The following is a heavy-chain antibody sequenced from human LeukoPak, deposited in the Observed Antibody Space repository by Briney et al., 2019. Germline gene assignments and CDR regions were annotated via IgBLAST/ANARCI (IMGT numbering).Heavy chain of an antibody. D-gene: IGHD4-17*01. CDR2: ISGSGGST. J-gene: IGHJ4*02. Sequence: PGGSLRLSCAASGFTFSSYAMSWVRQAPGKGLEWVSAISGSGGSTYYADSVKGRFTISRDNSKNTLYLQMNSLRAEDTAVYYCAKGSPRGRTVTTFHTYYFDYWGQGTLVTVSS. CDR1: GFTFSSYA. CDR3: AKGSPRGRTVTTFHTYYFDY. V-gene: IGHV3-23*01.